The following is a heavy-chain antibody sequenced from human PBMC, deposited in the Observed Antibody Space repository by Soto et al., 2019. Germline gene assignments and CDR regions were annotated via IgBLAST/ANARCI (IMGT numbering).Heavy chain of an antibody. CDR2: IYYSGST. V-gene: IGHV4-61*01. CDR1: VDSVGNGPYN. Sequence: QVRLQESGPGLVKPSGTRSLSFLVSVDSVGNGPYNGSWIRQPPGKGREWMAYIYYSGSTNVNPSLESRVNISIDMSKNQFFLELRSVTAADAAVYFCARVGSSCHSGGCYYYYGLGVWGQGTTVAISS. CDR3: ARVGSSCHSGGCYYYYGLGV. D-gene: IGHD1-26*01. J-gene: IGHJ6*02.